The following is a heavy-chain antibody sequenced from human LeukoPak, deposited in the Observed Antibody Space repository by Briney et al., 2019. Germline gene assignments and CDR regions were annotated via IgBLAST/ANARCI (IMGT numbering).Heavy chain of an antibody. CDR1: GFTFNSYS. D-gene: IGHD1-26*01. CDR3: AKGAMWEYSGSYWAY. J-gene: IGHJ4*02. CDR2: IRYDGSNK. Sequence: GGSLRLSCAASGFTFNSYSMHWVRQAPGKGLEWVAFIRYDGSNKYYADSVKGRFTISRDNSKNTLYLQMNSLRAEDTAVYYCAKGAMWEYSGSYWAYWGQGTLVTVSS. V-gene: IGHV3-30*02.